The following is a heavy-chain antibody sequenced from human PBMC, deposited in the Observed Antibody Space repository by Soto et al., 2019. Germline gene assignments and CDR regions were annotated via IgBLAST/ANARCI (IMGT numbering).Heavy chain of an antibody. CDR3: ARERQWDPLPY. CDR1: GYTFRNYG. D-gene: IGHD1-26*01. CDR2: VSGYNRNT. J-gene: IGHJ4*02. Sequence: VQLVQSGAEVKKPGASVKVSCEAYGYTFRNYGITWVRPAPGQGLEWIGGVSGYNRNTNYAQKFEDRVTMTTDTSTSIAYLELRRLRIDDTAVYYCARERQWDPLPYWGPGTLLVVS. V-gene: IGHV1-18*01.